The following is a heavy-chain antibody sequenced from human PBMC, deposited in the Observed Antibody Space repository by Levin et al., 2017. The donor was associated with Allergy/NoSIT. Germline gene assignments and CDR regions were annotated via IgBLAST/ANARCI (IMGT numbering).Heavy chain of an antibody. D-gene: IGHD6-13*01. CDR3: ARKYSTSWYDAFDM. CDR1: GGTFSTYA. Sequence: GGSLRLSCKASGGTFSTYAISWVRQAPGQGLEWMGGIIPISGTAHYTQKFQGRVTITADESTSTAYMELSSLRSDDTALYYCARKYSTSWYDAFDMWGQGTMVTVSS. V-gene: IGHV1-69*19. J-gene: IGHJ3*02. CDR2: IIPISGTA.